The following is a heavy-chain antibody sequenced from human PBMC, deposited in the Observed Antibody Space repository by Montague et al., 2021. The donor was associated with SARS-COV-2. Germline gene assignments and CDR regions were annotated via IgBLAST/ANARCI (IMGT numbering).Heavy chain of an antibody. CDR1: GGSIMRSDYH. J-gene: IGHJ4*02. D-gene: IGHD7-27*01. CDR2: IYYSGRT. V-gene: IGHV4-39*01. CDR3: ARHETGYPPFGD. Sequence: SETLSLTCTVSGGSIMRSDYHWGWIRQAPGKGLEWIGSIYYSGRTMYTPSLKTRLSMSIDKSKNQFSLRLNSATAADTSIYYCARHETGYPPFGDWGQGTLVTVSS.